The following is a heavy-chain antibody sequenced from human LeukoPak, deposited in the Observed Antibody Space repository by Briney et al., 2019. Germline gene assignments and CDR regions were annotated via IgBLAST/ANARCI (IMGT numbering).Heavy chain of an antibody. CDR3: ARDRVEMATTLFSY. D-gene: IGHD5-24*01. CDR1: GFTFSRSW. CDR2: IKEDGSAQ. J-gene: IGHJ4*02. Sequence: GGSLRLSCGDSGFTFSRSWMTWVRQAPGKGLEWVANIKEDGSAQNYVDSVKGRFTISRDNAKNTLYLEMNSLRAEDTAVYYCARDRVEMATTLFSYWGQGTLVTVSS. V-gene: IGHV3-7*01.